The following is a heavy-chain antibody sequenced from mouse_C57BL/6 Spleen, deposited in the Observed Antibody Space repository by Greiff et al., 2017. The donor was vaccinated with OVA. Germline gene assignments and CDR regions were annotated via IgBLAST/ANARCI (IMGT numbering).Heavy chain of an antibody. CDR1: GFNIKDYY. Sequence: EVQLQQSGAELVKPGASVKLSCTASGFNIKDYYMHWVKQRTEQGLEWIGRIDPEDGETKHAPKFQGKATITADTSSNTAYLQLSSLTSEDTAVYYCARDSSFFDYWGQGTTLTVSS. CDR2: IDPEDGET. V-gene: IGHV14-2*01. CDR3: ARDSSFFDY. J-gene: IGHJ2*01. D-gene: IGHD1-1*01.